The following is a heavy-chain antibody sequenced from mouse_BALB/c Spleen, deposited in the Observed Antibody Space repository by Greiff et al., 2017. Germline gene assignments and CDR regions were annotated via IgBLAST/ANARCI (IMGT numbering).Heavy chain of an antibody. D-gene: IGHD2-14*01. CDR1: GYAFTNYL. V-gene: IGHV1-54*01. CDR2: INPGSGGT. Sequence: VQLQESGAELVRPGTSVKVSCKASGYAFTNYLIEWVKQRPGQGLEWIGVINPGSGGTNYNEKFKGKATLTADKSSSTAYMQLSSLTSDDSAVYFCARSGYRYEDYWGQGTTLTVSS. J-gene: IGHJ2*01. CDR3: ARSGYRYEDY.